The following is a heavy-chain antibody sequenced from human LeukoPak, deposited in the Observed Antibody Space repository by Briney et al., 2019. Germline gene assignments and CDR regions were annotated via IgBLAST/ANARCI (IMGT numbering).Heavy chain of an antibody. CDR2: IDPNSGGA. CDR3: ARDKSIGWERYPPDF. Sequence: ASVKVSCKASGGTFSSYAISWVRQAPGQGLEWMGGIDPNSGGADYAQKFQDRVTVTSDTSSNTVYMEVSRLRSDDTAVYYCARDKSIGWERYPPDFWGQGTLVTVSS. D-gene: IGHD1-26*01. J-gene: IGHJ4*02. CDR1: GGTFSSYA. V-gene: IGHV1-2*02.